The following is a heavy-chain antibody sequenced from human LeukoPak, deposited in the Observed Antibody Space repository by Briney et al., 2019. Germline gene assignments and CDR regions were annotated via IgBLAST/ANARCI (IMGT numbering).Heavy chain of an antibody. CDR3: ARYDPKWDNPGTYYFDY. Sequence: ASVKVSCKASGYTFTSYGISWVRQAPGQGLEWMGWISAYNGNTNYAQKLQGRVTMTTDTSTSTAYMELRSLRSDDTAVYYCARYDPKWDNPGTYYFDYWGQGTLVTVSS. V-gene: IGHV1-18*01. CDR2: ISAYNGNT. J-gene: IGHJ4*02. D-gene: IGHD1-26*01. CDR1: GYTFTSYG.